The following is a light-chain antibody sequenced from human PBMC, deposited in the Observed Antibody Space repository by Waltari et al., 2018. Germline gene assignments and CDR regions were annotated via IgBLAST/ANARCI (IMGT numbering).Light chain of an antibody. J-gene: IGLJ3*02. V-gene: IGLV1-47*01. CDR1: RSNIGSNY. CDR2: RNN. CDR3: AAWDDSLSGRV. Sequence: QSVLTQPPSASGTPGQRVTISCSGSRSNIGSNYVYWYQQLPGTAPKLLIYRNNQRPAGGPDRFSGSKSGTSAPLAISGLRSEDEADYYCAAWDDSLSGRVFGGGTKVTVL.